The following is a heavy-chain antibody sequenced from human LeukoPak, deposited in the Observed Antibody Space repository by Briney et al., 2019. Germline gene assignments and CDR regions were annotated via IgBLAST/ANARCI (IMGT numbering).Heavy chain of an antibody. CDR2: ISSSSSYI. D-gene: IGHD6-19*01. CDR1: GFTFSSYS. CDR3: ARDRASSGPVLDY. J-gene: IGHJ4*02. V-gene: IGHV3-21*01. Sequence: PGGSLRLSCAASGFTFSSYSMNWVRQAPGKGLEWVSSISSSSSYIYYADSVKGRFTISRDNSKNTLYLQMNSLRAEDTAVYYCARDRASSGPVLDYWGQGTLVTVSS.